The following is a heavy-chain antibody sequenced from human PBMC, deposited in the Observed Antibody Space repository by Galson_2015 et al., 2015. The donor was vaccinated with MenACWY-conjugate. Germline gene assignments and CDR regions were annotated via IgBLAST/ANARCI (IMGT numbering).Heavy chain of an antibody. D-gene: IGHD5-18*01. J-gene: IGHJ6*02. V-gene: IGHV4-34*01. CDR1: GGSFSGYY. CDR3: ASSGYSYEYYYGMDV. Sequence: ETLSLTCAVYGGSFSGYYWSWIRQPPGKGLEWIGEINHSGSTNYNPSLKSRVTISVDTSKNQFSLKLSSVTAADTAVYYCASSGYSYEYYYGMDVWGQGTTVTVSS. CDR2: INHSGST.